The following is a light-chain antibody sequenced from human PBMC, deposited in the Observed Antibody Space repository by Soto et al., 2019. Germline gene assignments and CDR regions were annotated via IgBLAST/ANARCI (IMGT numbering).Light chain of an antibody. J-gene: IGLJ2*01. Sequence: QSALTQPASVSGSPGQSITISCTGTSSDVGGYNYVSWYQQHPGKAPKLMISEVTNRPSGVSNRFSGSKSGNTASLTISGLQAEDEADSYCSSYTSSSTLVVFGGGTKLTVL. CDR1: SSDVGGYNY. CDR3: SSYTSSSTLVV. CDR2: EVT. V-gene: IGLV2-14*01.